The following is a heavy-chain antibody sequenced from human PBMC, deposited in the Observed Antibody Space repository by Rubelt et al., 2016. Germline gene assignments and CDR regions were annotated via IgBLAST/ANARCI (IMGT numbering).Heavy chain of an antibody. CDR2: IKHRGSS. CDR3: ARTISCYESCRGSDY. J-gene: IGHJ4*02. D-gene: IGHD3-10*01. V-gene: IGHV4-34*01. CDR1: ARSFSGYY. Sequence: QVQLQQWGAGVLKPSETLSLTCSVNARSFSGYYWTWIRQPPGKGLAWIGEIKHRGSSNYTPSPKSRVTISVATSRRQFARNLDSVAAADTAVDYCARTISCYESCRGSDYWGQGALVTVSS.